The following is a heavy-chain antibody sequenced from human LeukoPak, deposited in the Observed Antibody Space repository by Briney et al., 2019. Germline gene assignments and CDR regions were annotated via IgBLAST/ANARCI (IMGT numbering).Heavy chain of an antibody. Sequence: SETLSLTCTVSGYSISSGYHWGWIRQPPGKGLEWIGSIYHSGSTYYNPSLKSRVTISVDTSKNQFSLKLSSVTAADTAVYYCARDLTDPYYDFWSGYYPNYYFDYWGQGTLVTVSS. D-gene: IGHD3-3*01. J-gene: IGHJ4*02. CDR1: GYSISSGYH. CDR2: IYHSGST. V-gene: IGHV4-38-2*02. CDR3: ARDLTDPYYDFWSGYYPNYYFDY.